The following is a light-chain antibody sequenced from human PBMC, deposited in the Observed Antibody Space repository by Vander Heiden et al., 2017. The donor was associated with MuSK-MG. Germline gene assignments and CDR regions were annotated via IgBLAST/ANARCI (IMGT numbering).Light chain of an antibody. CDR2: LSS. CDR1: QSVSSS. V-gene: IGKV3-20*01. J-gene: IGKJ5*01. Sequence: EIVLTKSPGTLSLSPGERATLSCRASQSVSSSLAWYQQKPGQAPRLLIYLSSTRATGIPDRFSGSGSETDFTLTISRLEPEDFAVYYCQQYCSSAITFGQGTRLEIK. CDR3: QQYCSSAIT.